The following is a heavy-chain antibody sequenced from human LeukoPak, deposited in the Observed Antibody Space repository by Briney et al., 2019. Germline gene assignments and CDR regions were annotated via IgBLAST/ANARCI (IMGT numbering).Heavy chain of an antibody. CDR3: ARMLPPTTTPPYAFDI. J-gene: IGHJ3*02. D-gene: IGHD4-11*01. CDR2: IIPIFGTA. V-gene: IGHV1-69*05. Sequence: ASVKVSCKASGGTFSSYAISWVRQAPGQGLEWMGGIIPIFGTANYAQKFQGRVTITTDESTSTAYMELSSLRSEDTAVYYCARMLPPTTTPPYAFDIWGQGTMVTVSS. CDR1: GGTFSSYA.